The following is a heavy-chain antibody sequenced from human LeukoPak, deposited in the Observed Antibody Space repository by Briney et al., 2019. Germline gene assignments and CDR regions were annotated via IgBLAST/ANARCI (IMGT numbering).Heavy chain of an antibody. CDR2: MNPNSGNT. Sequence: ASVKVSCKSSGYTFTSYDINWVRQATGQGLEWMGWMNPNSGNTGYAQKFQGRVTMTRNTSISTAYMELSSLRSDDTAVYYCARLYDIFTGYYTHFDYWGQGTLVTVSS. J-gene: IGHJ4*02. CDR1: GYTFTSYD. V-gene: IGHV1-8*01. CDR3: ARLYDIFTGYYTHFDY. D-gene: IGHD3-9*01.